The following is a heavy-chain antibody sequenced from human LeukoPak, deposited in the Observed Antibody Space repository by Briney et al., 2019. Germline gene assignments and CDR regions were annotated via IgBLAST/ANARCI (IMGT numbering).Heavy chain of an antibody. Sequence: GGSLRLSCAASGFTFSSYAMSWVRQAPGKGLEWVSAISGSGGSTYYADSVKGRFTISRDNSKNTLYLQMNSLRAEDTAVYYCAKGMGYSNQVGYFDYWGQGTLVTVSS. V-gene: IGHV3-23*01. J-gene: IGHJ4*02. CDR3: AKGMGYSNQVGYFDY. CDR2: ISGSGGST. D-gene: IGHD2-15*01. CDR1: GFTFSSYA.